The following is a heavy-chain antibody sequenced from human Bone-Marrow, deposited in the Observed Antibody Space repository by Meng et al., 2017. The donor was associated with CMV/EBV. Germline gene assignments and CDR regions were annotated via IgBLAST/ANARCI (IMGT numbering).Heavy chain of an antibody. CDR1: GFTFSSYA. CDR2: IYSGGSST. CDR3: ARDRITIFGVVMGHDAFDI. Sequence: GESLKISCAASGFTFSSYAMSWVRQAPGKGLEWVSVIYSGGSSTYYADSVKGRFTISRDNSKNTLYLQMNSLRAEDTAVYYCARDRITIFGVVMGHDAFDIWGQGTMVTASS. J-gene: IGHJ3*02. V-gene: IGHV3-23*03. D-gene: IGHD3-3*01.